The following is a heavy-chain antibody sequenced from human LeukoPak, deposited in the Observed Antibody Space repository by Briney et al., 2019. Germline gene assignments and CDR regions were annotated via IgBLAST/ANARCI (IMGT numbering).Heavy chain of an antibody. J-gene: IGHJ3*02. CDR2: IRYDGSNK. D-gene: IGHD3-3*01. CDR3: AKDHAIFGVVIKGDAFDI. V-gene: IGHV3-30*02. CDR1: GFTFSSYG. Sequence: GGSLRLSCAASGFTFSSYGMHWVRQAPGKGLEWVAFIRYDGSNKYYADSVKGRFTISRDNSKNTLYLQMNSLRAEDTAVYYCAKDHAIFGVVIKGDAFDIWGQGTMVTVSS.